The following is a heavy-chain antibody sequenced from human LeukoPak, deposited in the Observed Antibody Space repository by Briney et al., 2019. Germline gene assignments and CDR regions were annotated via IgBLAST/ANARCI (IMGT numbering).Heavy chain of an antibody. V-gene: IGHV4-39*01. Sequence: SETLSLTCTVPGGSISSSSYYWGWIRQPPGKGLEWIGSIYYSGSTYYDPSLKSRVTISVDTSKNQFSLKLSSVTAADTAVYYCARHTLSFDYWGQGTLVTVSS. CDR1: GGSISSSSYY. CDR2: IYYSGST. CDR3: ARHTLSFDY. J-gene: IGHJ4*02.